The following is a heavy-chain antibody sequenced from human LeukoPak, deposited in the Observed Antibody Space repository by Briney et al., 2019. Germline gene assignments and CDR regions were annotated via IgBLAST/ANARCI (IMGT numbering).Heavy chain of an antibody. Sequence: GASVKVSCKASGFTFTSSAVQWVRQARGQRLEWIGWIVVGSGNTNYAQKFQERVTITRDMSTSTAYMELSSLRSEDTAVYYCAAEFARFGEPQRFDYWGQGTLVTVSS. CDR3: AAEFARFGEPQRFDY. CDR1: GFTFTSSA. CDR2: IVVGSGNT. V-gene: IGHV1-58*01. J-gene: IGHJ4*02. D-gene: IGHD3-10*01.